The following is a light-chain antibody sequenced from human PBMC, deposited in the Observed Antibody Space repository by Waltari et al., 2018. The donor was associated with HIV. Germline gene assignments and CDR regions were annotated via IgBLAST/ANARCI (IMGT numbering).Light chain of an antibody. CDR1: QSITKY. Sequence: DIQMTQSPSSLSASVGDRVTITCRASQSITKYLNWYQQKPVTAPKLLIYATSSLQSGVPSRFSGRGSGTVFTLTIDSLQHEDFATYYCQQSYNNPWTFGQGTKVEMK. V-gene: IGKV1-39*01. CDR3: QQSYNNPWT. J-gene: IGKJ1*01. CDR2: ATS.